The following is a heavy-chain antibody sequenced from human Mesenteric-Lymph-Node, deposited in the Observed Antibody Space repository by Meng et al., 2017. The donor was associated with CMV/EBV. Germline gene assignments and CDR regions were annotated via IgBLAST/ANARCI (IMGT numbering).Heavy chain of an antibody. CDR1: GGIFSTYT. CDR3: ARGIMYGDYVDY. J-gene: IGHJ4*02. CDR2: IIPFLGVT. V-gene: IGHV1-69*02. D-gene: IGHD4-17*01. Sequence: SVKVSCKASGGIFSTYTYSWVRQAPGQGLEWMGRIIPFLGVTNYAQKFQSRVTITAEKSTSTVYMELSSLRSEDTAVYYFARGIMYGDYVDYWGQGTLVTVSS.